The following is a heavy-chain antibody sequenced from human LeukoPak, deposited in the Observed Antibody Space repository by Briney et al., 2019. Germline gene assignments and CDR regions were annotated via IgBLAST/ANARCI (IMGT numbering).Heavy chain of an antibody. CDR1: GFTFSSYS. D-gene: IGHD3-10*01. CDR3: ARQYYYGSGGVY. Sequence: GGSLRLSCAASGFTFSSYSMMWVRQAPGKGLEWVSYISSSSTTIHYADSVKGRFTISRDNAKNSVYLQMNSLRAEDTAIYYCARQYYYGSGGVYWGQGTLVTVSS. J-gene: IGHJ4*02. CDR2: ISSSSTTI. V-gene: IGHV3-48*01.